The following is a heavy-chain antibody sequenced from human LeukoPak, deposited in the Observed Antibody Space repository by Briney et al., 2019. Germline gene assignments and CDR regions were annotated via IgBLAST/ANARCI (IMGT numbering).Heavy chain of an antibody. Sequence: GGSLRLSCAASEFTFSSYAMSWVRQAPGRGLEWVSSISGSGGSTYYADSVKGRFTISRDNSKNTLYLQMNSLRAEDTAVYYCAKSFNIVGATGVDYWGQGTLVTVSS. D-gene: IGHD1-26*01. J-gene: IGHJ4*02. CDR3: AKSFNIVGATGVDY. CDR2: ISGSGGST. V-gene: IGHV3-23*01. CDR1: EFTFSSYA.